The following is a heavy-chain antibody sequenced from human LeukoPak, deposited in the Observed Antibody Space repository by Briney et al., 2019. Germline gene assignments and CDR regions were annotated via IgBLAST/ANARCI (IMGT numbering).Heavy chain of an antibody. CDR3: ARDPAYDRKGDAFDI. CDR2: ISSSSSYI. D-gene: IGHD3-22*01. CDR1: GFTFSSYS. V-gene: IGHV3-21*01. Sequence: PGGSLRLSCAASGFTFSSYSMNWVRQAPGKGLEWVSSISSSSSYIYYADSVKGRFTISRDNAKNSLYLQMNSLRAEDTAVYYCARDPAYDRKGDAFDIWGQGTMVTVSS. J-gene: IGHJ3*02.